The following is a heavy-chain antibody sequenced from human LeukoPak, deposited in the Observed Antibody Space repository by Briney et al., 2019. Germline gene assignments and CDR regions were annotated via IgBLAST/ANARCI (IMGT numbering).Heavy chain of an antibody. V-gene: IGHV3-7*01. Sequence: PGGSLRLSCAASGFTFSSYLMSWVRQAPGKGLEWVANIKQDGSEKYYVDSVKGRFTISRDDAKNSLYLQMNSLRAEDTAVYYCARAIPTYYYDSSGYYFGYWGQGTLVTVSS. J-gene: IGHJ4*02. CDR2: IKQDGSEK. CDR1: GFTFSSYL. CDR3: ARAIPTYYYDSSGYYFGY. D-gene: IGHD3-22*01.